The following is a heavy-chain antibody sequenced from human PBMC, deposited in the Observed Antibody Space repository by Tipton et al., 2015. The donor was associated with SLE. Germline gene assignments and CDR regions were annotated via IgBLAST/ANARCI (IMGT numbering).Heavy chain of an antibody. D-gene: IGHD6-13*01. J-gene: IGHJ3*01. V-gene: IGHV4-34*01. Sequence: TLSLTCAVYGGSFSGYYWSWIRQPPGKGLEWIGEINHSGSTKYNPSLKSRVTISVDTSKKQFSLKLSSVTAADTAVYYCASYGGSSWGDAFDLWGQGTMVTVSS. CDR2: INHSGST. CDR3: ASYGGSSWGDAFDL. CDR1: GGSFSGYY.